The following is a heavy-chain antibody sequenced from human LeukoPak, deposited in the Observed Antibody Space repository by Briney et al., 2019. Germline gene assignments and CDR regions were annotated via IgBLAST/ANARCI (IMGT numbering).Heavy chain of an antibody. Sequence: SETLSLTCTVSGGSISSGGYYWSWIRQHPGKGLEWIGYIYYSGSTYYNPSLKSRVTISVDTSKNQFSLKLSSVTAADTAVYYCARSYDSSGFPLGYWGQGTLVTVSS. CDR1: GGSISSGGYY. V-gene: IGHV4-31*03. CDR2: IYYSGST. CDR3: ARSYDSSGFPLGY. J-gene: IGHJ4*02. D-gene: IGHD3-22*01.